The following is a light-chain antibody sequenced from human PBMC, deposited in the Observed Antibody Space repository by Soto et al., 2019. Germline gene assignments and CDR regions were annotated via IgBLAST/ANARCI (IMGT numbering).Light chain of an antibody. CDR3: QQYGSSPRT. J-gene: IGKJ1*01. CDR1: QSVSSSY. CDR2: GES. Sequence: EIVLTQSPGTLSLSPGERATLSCRASQSVSSSYLAWYQQKTDQAPRLLIYGESSRATGIPDRFSGSGSGTDFTLTISRLEPEDFAVYYCQQYGSSPRTFGQGTKVEIK. V-gene: IGKV3-20*01.